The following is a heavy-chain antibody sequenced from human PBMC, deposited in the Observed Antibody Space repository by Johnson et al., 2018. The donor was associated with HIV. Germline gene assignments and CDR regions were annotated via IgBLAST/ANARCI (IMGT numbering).Heavy chain of an antibody. V-gene: IGHV3-30*14. CDR1: GFTFSSYA. Sequence: QVQLVESGGGVVQPGRSLRLSCAASGFTFSSYAMHWVRQAPGKGLELVAVISYDGSNKYYADSVKGRFTISRDNSKNTLYLQMNSLRAEDTAVYYCTRRSPYDAFDIWGQGTMVTVSS. CDR3: TRRSPYDAFDI. J-gene: IGHJ3*02. CDR2: ISYDGSNK.